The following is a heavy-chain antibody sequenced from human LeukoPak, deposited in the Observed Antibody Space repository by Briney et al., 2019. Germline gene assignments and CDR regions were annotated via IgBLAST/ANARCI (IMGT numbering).Heavy chain of an antibody. CDR3: ARDFGATTLRAFDI. Sequence: SETLSLTCTVSGGSISSYYWSWIRQPARKGLEWIGRIYTSGSTNYNPSLKSRVTMSVDTSKNQFSLKLSSVTAADTAVYYCARDFGATTLRAFDIWGQGTMVTVSS. V-gene: IGHV4-4*07. D-gene: IGHD1-26*01. CDR1: GGSISSYY. J-gene: IGHJ3*02. CDR2: IYTSGST.